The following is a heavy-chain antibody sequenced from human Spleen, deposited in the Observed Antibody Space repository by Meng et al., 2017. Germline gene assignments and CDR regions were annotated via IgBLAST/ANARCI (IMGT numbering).Heavy chain of an antibody. J-gene: IGHJ4*02. CDR3: ARGATVTTPGDY. Sequence: VLLVGVGGGLFKPGWCLRLSCGASGFLISSYRMNLGRQAPGKVLELVSFISSSSSYIYYADSVKGRFTISRDNAKNSLYLQMNSLRAEDTAVYYCARGATVTTPGDYWGQGTLVTVSS. V-gene: IGHV3-21*01. CDR2: ISSSSSYI. CDR1: GFLISSYR. D-gene: IGHD4-17*01.